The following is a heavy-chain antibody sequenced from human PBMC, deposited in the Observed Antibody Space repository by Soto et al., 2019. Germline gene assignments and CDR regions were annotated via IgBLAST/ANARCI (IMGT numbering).Heavy chain of an antibody. J-gene: IGHJ4*02. CDR1: GGIFSNFA. CDR2: IIPTLGTP. Sequence: QVQLVQSGAEVKKPGSSVKVSCKASGGIFSNFALNWMRQAPGQGLEWMGGIIPTLGTPHYAQKFLGRVTITADESTRTVYMERSSLTVEDTAVYYCARVGLGAYDYWGQGTLVIVSS. V-gene: IGHV1-69*01. D-gene: IGHD6-19*01. CDR3: ARVGLGAYDY.